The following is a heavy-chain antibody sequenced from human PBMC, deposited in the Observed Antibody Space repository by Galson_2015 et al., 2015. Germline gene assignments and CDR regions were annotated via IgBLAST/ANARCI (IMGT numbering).Heavy chain of an antibody. J-gene: IGHJ4*02. V-gene: IGHV3-21*01. D-gene: IGHD3-3*01. CDR2: ISSTTTYI. Sequence: SLRLSCAASEFTFSSYYMSWVRQAPGKGLEWVSSISSTTTYIYYAGSVKGRFTISRDNAKNSLYLQLNSLGAEDTAVYYCARQILDYDFWRVYYPTNLDYWGQGTLVTVSS. CDR3: ARQILDYDFWRVYYPTNLDY. CDR1: EFTFSSYY.